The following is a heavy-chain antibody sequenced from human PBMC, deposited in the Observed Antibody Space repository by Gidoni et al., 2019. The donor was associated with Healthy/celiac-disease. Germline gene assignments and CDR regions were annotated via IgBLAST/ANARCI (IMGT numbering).Heavy chain of an antibody. Sequence: QVQLQQWGAGLLKPSETLSLTCAVYGGSFLGYDVSWIRQPPGQGLEWIGEINHSGSTNYNPSLKSRVTISVDTSKNQFSLKLSSVTAADTAVYYCARGFPKYYYDSSGYFLDYWGQGTLVTVSS. CDR3: ARGFPKYYYDSSGYFLDY. CDR1: GGSFLGYD. J-gene: IGHJ4*02. CDR2: INHSGST. V-gene: IGHV4-34*01. D-gene: IGHD3-22*01.